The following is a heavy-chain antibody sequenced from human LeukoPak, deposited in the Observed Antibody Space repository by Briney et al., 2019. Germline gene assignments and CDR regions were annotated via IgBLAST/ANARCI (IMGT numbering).Heavy chain of an antibody. CDR3: ARGVDYFDY. D-gene: IGHD1-26*01. CDR1: GGSFSGYY. J-gene: IGHJ4*02. CDR2: INHSGST. V-gene: IGHV4-34*01. Sequence: PSETLSLTCAVYGGSFSGYYWSWIRQPPGKGLEWIGEINHSGSTSYNPSLKSRVTISVDTSKNQFSLKLSSVTAADTAVYYCARGVDYFDYWGQGTLVTVSS.